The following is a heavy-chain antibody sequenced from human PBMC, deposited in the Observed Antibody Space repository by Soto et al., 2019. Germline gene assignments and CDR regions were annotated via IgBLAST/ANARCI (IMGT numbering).Heavy chain of an antibody. V-gene: IGHV4-59*08. CDR1: GGSISSYY. J-gene: IGHJ4*02. Sequence: QVQLQESGPGLVKPSETLSLTCTVSGGSISSYYWSWIRQPPGKGLEWIGYIYYSGSTNYNPSLTSRVNISVDTSKNQFSLKLSSVTAADTAVYYCARRSMILGGYYFDYWGQGTLVTVSS. CDR3: ARRSMILGGYYFDY. CDR2: IYYSGST. D-gene: IGHD3-16*01.